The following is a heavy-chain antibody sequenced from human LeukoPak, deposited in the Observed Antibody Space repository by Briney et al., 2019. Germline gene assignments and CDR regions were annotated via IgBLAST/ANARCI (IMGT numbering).Heavy chain of an antibody. CDR2: IYYSGST. Sequence: PSEALSLTCTVSGGSISSYYWSWIRQPPGKGLEWIGYIYYSGSTNYNPSLKSRVTISVDTSKNQFSLKLSSVTAADTAVYYCAKSGGIAAAATIWNWGQGTLVTVSS. D-gene: IGHD6-13*01. J-gene: IGHJ4*02. CDR1: GGSISSYY. V-gene: IGHV4-59*01. CDR3: AKSGGIAAAATIWN.